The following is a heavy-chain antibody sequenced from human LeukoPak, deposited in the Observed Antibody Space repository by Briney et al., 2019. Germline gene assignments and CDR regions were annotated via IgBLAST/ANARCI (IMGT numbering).Heavy chain of an antibody. V-gene: IGHV3-23*01. CDR2: ISGSGGST. D-gene: IGHD4-17*01. J-gene: IGHJ4*02. Sequence: GGSLRLSCAASGFTFSSYAMSWVRQAPGKGLEWVSAISGSGGSTYYADSVKGRFTISRDNSKNTLYLQMNSLRAEDTAVYYCAKDRFQGYGDYERFDYWGQGTLVTVSS. CDR3: AKDRFQGYGDYERFDY. CDR1: GFTFSSYA.